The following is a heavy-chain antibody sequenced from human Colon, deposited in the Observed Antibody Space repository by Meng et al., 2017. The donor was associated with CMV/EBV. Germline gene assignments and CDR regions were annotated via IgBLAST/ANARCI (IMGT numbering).Heavy chain of an antibody. CDR3: AREAGPFFGVIVYDS. D-gene: IGHD3-3*01. V-gene: IGHV4-34*01. Sequence: LPRGAAGLFMVSETLSLPARASGGSLRGYYWTWGRQSPGKGLGLMGERNQSWSTNYNPSLKSRVTVSVDTSKNQFSLRVTSVTAADSALYYCAREAGPFFGVIVYDSWGQGTLVTVSS. CDR2: RNQSWST. J-gene: IGHJ4*02. CDR1: GGSLRGYY.